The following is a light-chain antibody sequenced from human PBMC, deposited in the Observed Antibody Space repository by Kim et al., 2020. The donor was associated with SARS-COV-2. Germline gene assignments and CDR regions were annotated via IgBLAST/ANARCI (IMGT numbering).Light chain of an antibody. V-gene: IGLV3-19*01. CDR2: GKN. CDR1: SPRSYY. CDR3: NSRDSRGNHYV. J-gene: IGLJ1*01. Sequence: SSELTQDPAVSVALGQTVRITCQGDSPRSYYASWYQQKPGQAPVLVIYGKNNRPSGIPDRFSGSSSGNTASLTITGAQAEDEADYYCNSRDSRGNHYVFG.